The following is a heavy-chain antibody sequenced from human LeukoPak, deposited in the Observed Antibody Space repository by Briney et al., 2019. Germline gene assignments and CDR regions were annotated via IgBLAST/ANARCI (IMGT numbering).Heavy chain of an antibody. V-gene: IGHV3-66*01. CDR2: IYSGGSS. J-gene: IGHJ3*02. CDR1: GFTVSSNY. Sequence: GSLRLSCAASGFTVSSNYMSWVRQAPGKGLEWVSVIYSGGSSYYADSVKGRFTISRDNSKNTLYLQMNSLRAEDTAVYYCARASTYYYDSSGPLGAFDIWGQGTMVTVSS. D-gene: IGHD3-22*01. CDR3: ARASTYYYDSSGPLGAFDI.